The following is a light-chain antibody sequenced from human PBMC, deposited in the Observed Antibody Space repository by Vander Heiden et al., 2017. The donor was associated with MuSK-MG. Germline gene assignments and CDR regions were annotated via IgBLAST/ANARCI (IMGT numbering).Light chain of an antibody. CDR3: ASFSVTTTVV. J-gene: IGLJ2*01. CDR1: SSDVGDYNY. CDR2: DVS. Sequence: QSALTQSASVSGSPGQSITISCTGPSSDVGDYNYVSWYQQRPGKVPRLVIYDVSSRPSGVSNRFSGSKSGNTASLTISGLQADDEADYYCASFSVTTTVVFGGGTKVTVL. V-gene: IGLV2-14*03.